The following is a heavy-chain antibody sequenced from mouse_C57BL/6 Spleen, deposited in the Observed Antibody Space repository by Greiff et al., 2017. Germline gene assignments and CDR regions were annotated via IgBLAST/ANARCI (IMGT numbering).Heavy chain of an antibody. CDR2: INPGSGGT. CDR3: ARSFITTVVASYYYAMDY. J-gene: IGHJ4*01. V-gene: IGHV1-54*01. D-gene: IGHD1-1*01. Sequence: VKLQQSGAELVRPGTSVKVSCKASGYAFTNYLIEWVKQRPGQGLEWIGVINPGSGGTNYNEKFKGKATLTADKSSSTAYMQLSSLTSEDSAVYFCARSFITTVVASYYYAMDYWGQGTSVTVSS. CDR1: GYAFTNYL.